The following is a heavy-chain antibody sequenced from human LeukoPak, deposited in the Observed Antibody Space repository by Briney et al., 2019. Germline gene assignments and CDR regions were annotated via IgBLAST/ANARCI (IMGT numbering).Heavy chain of an antibody. CDR3: VRETAYSFDC. V-gene: IGHV3-48*02. D-gene: IGHD1-14*01. Sequence: GGSLRLSCAASGFTFSGYSMTWVRQAPGKGLEWVSYISGSGTNIYYADSVKGRFTISRDNAKNSMYLQLNSLRDEDTAVYYCVRETAYSFDCWGQGTLVTVSS. CDR1: GFTFSGYS. CDR2: ISGSGTNI. J-gene: IGHJ4*02.